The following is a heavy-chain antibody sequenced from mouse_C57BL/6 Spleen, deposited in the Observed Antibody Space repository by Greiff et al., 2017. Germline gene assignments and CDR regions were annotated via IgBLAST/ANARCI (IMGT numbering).Heavy chain of an antibody. CDR3: AKNRIYYYGSSDYAMDY. Sequence: QVQLKESGPGLVQPSQSLSITCTVSGFSLTSYGVHWVRQSPGKGLEWLGVIWRGGSTDYNAAFMSRLSITKDNSKSQVFFKMNSLQADDTAIYYCAKNRIYYYGSSDYAMDYWGQGTSVTVSS. CDR2: IWRGGST. CDR1: GFSLTSYG. J-gene: IGHJ4*01. D-gene: IGHD1-1*01. V-gene: IGHV2-5*01.